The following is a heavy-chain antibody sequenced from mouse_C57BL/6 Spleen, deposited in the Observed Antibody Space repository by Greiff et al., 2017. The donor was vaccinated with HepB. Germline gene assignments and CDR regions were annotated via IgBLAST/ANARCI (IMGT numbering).Heavy chain of an antibody. Sequence: VQLVESGPGLVAPSQSLSITCTVSGFSLTSYGVHWVRQPPGKGLEWLVVIWSDGSTTYNSALKSRLSISKDNSKSQVFLKMNSLQTDDTAMYYCARQGGYYGSSYGGFAYWGQGTLVTVSA. J-gene: IGHJ3*01. D-gene: IGHD1-1*01. V-gene: IGHV2-6-1*01. CDR2: IWSDGST. CDR3: ARQGGYYGSSYGGFAY. CDR1: GFSLTSYG.